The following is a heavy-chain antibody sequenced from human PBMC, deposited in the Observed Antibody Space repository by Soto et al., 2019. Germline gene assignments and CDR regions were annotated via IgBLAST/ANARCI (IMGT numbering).Heavy chain of an antibody. J-gene: IGHJ3*02. D-gene: IGHD2-2*01. V-gene: IGHV3-48*01. CDR3: ARESYCSSTSCHYDPFYI. CDR1: GFTFRSYS. Sequence: EVQLVESGGGLVQPGGSLRISCAASGFTFRSYSMNWVRQAPGKGLEWVSYISSGSSTKYYADSVKGRFTISRDNAKDSLCLQMNSLRADDTAMYYCARESYCSSTSCHYDPFYIWGQGTMVTVSS. CDR2: ISSGSSTK.